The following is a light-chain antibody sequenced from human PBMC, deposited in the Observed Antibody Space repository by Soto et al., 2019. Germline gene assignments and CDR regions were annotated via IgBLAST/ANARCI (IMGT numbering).Light chain of an antibody. Sequence: EIVMTQSPATLSVSPGERATLSCRASQSVSSNLAWYQQKPGQAPRLLIYGASTRATGIPARFSGSGSGTEFTLTISSLQCEDFAVYYCQPYNNWPFTFGPGTKVDIK. J-gene: IGKJ3*01. CDR3: QPYNNWPFT. CDR1: QSVSSN. V-gene: IGKV3-15*01. CDR2: GAS.